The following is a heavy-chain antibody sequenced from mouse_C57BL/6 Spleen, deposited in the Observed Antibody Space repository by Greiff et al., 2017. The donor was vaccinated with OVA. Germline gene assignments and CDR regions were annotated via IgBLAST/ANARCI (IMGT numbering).Heavy chain of an antibody. J-gene: IGHJ4*01. CDR1: GFTFSSYT. CDR2: ISGGGGNT. D-gene: IGHD1-1*01. V-gene: IGHV5-9*01. CDR3: ARSYYGSSYYAMDY. Sequence: EVMLVESGGGLVKPGGSLKLSCAASGFTFSSYTMSWVRQTPEKRLEWVATISGGGGNTYYPDSVKGRFTISRDNAKNTLYLQMSSLRSEDTALYYCARSYYGSSYYAMDYWGQGTSVTVSS.